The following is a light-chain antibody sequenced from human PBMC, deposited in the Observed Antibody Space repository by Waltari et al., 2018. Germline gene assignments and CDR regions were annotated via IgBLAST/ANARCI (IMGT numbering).Light chain of an antibody. Sequence: DIVLTQSPGTLSLSPGERATLSCRASQSVGRSLAWYQQKRGRAPSLLIYATSTRATGIPDRFSGSGSGTDFSLTISRLEPEDFAVYYCQHYVRLPVTFGLGTKVEIK. CDR3: QHYVRLPVT. CDR2: ATS. V-gene: IGKV3-20*01. J-gene: IGKJ1*01. CDR1: QSVGRS.